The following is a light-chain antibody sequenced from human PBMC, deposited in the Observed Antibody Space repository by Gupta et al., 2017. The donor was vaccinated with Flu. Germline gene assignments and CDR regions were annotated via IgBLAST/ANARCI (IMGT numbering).Light chain of an antibody. J-gene: IGKJ1*01. CDR2: EAS. Sequence: TQMTQSPSNLSASVGDRVNITCRASQTISSWLAWYQQKPGKAPKLLIFEASNLHSGVPSRFSGSGSGTEFSLTISSLHPDDCATYFCQQYYTSPRTFGQGTKVEIK. CDR3: QQYYTSPRT. CDR1: QTISSW. V-gene: IGKV1-5*03.